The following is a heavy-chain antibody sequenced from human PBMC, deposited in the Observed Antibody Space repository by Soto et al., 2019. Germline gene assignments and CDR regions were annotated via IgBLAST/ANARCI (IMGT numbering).Heavy chain of an antibody. CDR1: GSSIDISDYY. J-gene: IGHJ4*02. D-gene: IGHD3-22*01. CDR2: SYYNGNA. Sequence: SETLYLTCTVSGSSIDISDYYWDWILHPPGKGLEWIGTSYYNGNAYYNPSLRSRVTMSVDTSKNQFSLKLISVTAADTAVYYCARHFVAVVIKGWGYWGQGTLVTVS. V-gene: IGHV4-39*01. CDR3: ARHFVAVVIKGWGY.